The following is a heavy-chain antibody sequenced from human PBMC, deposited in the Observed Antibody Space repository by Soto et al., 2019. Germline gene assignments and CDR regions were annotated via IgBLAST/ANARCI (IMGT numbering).Heavy chain of an antibody. CDR2: INPSGGST. J-gene: IGHJ2*01. CDR3: ARDPSGYSCIFQAEDGIRDL. D-gene: IGHD1-26*01. V-gene: IGHV1-46*01. Sequence: RQAPGQGLDWMGIINPSGGSTSYAQKFQGRVTMTRDTSTSTVYMELSSLRSEDTAVYYCARDPSGYSCIFQAEDGIRDL.